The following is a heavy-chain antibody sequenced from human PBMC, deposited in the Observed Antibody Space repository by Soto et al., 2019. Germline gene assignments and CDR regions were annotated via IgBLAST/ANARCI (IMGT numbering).Heavy chain of an antibody. CDR3: ARRPRAVAGMDNWFDP. J-gene: IGHJ5*02. D-gene: IGHD6-19*01. CDR2: IHSSGSA. V-gene: IGHV4-39*01. Sequence: QLQLQESGPGLVKLSETLSLTCTVSGGSISSSSITYYWGWIRQPPGKGPEWIGGIHSSGSAYYNPSLKSRVTVSIDASKNEFSLKLSSVTAADTAVYYCARRPRAVAGMDNWFDPWGQGILVTVSS. CDR1: GGSISSSSITYY.